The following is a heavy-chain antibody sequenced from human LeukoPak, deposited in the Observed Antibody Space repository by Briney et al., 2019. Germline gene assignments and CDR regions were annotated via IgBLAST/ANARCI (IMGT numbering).Heavy chain of an antibody. J-gene: IGHJ4*02. Sequence: ASVKVSCKASGYTFTSYYMHWVRQAPGQGLEWMGIINPSGGSTSYAQKFQGRVTMTRDTPTSTVYMELSSLRSEDTAVYYCARDFGHSSYCSGGSCYPEVDYWGQGTLVTVSS. CDR3: ARDFGHSSYCSGGSCYPEVDY. CDR1: GYTFTSYY. V-gene: IGHV1-46*01. D-gene: IGHD2-15*01. CDR2: INPSGGST.